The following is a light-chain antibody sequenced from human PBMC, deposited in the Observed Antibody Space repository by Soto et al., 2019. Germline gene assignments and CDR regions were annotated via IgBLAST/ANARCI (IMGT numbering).Light chain of an antibody. CDR1: SSDVGGYNY. CDR3: SSYTSSSTLSTYV. CDR2: DVS. Sequence: QSVLTQRASVSGSPGQSITISCTGTSSDVGGYNYVSWYQHHPGKAPKLMIYDVSNRPSGVSNRFSGSKSGNTASLIISGLQAEDEADYYCSSYTSSSTLSTYVFGTGTKVTVL. J-gene: IGLJ1*01. V-gene: IGLV2-14*03.